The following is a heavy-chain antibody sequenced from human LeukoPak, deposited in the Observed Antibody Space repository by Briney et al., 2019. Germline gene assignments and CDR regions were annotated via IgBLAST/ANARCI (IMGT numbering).Heavy chain of an antibody. V-gene: IGHV3-21*05. CDR3: ARDTFQPGLIDS. Sequence: GCSVRVSCAASAFTLSRYAMNWVRQAPGQGLEWISHINTDSSDIHYADSVKGRFTISRDNARNTLYLQLSSLRAEDSGVYYCARDTFQPGLIDSWGQGTLVTVSS. J-gene: IGHJ4*02. CDR1: AFTLSRYA. CDR2: INTDSSDI. D-gene: IGHD2-2*01.